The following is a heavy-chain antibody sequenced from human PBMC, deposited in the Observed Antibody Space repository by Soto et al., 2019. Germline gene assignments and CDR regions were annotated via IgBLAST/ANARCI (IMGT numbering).Heavy chain of an antibody. CDR2: ISCSSSYI. V-gene: IGHV3-21*01. Sequence: DVHLVESGGGLVKPGESLRLSCAASGFTFSPYSMNWVRQAPGKGLEWVSSISCSSSYIYYADSVKGRFTISRDNAKNSLYLQMNSLRAEDTAVYYCARVVDYCDPYYYYGMDVWGQGTTVTVSS. CDR1: GFTFSPYS. CDR3: ARVVDYCDPYYYYGMDV. J-gene: IGHJ6*02. D-gene: IGHD3-22*01.